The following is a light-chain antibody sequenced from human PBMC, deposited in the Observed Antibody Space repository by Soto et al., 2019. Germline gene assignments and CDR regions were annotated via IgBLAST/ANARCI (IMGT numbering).Light chain of an antibody. CDR2: EGS. CDR3: CLSAGSSTSNYV. CDR1: SSDVGSYNL. Sequence: QSALTQPASVSGSPGQSITISCTGTSSDVGSYNLVSWYQQHPGKAPKLMIYEGSKRPSGVSNRFSGSKSGNTASLTISGLQAEDDSYYYCCLSAGSSTSNYVLXTGTKLTX. J-gene: IGLJ1*01. V-gene: IGLV2-23*01.